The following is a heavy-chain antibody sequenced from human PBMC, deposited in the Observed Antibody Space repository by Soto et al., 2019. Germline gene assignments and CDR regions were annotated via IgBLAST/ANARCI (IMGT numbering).Heavy chain of an antibody. Sequence: GGSLRLSCEASVFPFAEYAMQWVRQAPGKGLEWVSGISWNSGSIAYADSVKGRFTISRDNAKNSLYLQMNSLRAEDTALYYCAKDDRNEYGDDRGAFDIWGRGTMVTVSS. CDR2: ISWNSGSI. CDR1: VFPFAEYA. V-gene: IGHV3-9*01. D-gene: IGHD4-17*01. CDR3: AKDDRNEYGDDRGAFDI. J-gene: IGHJ3*02.